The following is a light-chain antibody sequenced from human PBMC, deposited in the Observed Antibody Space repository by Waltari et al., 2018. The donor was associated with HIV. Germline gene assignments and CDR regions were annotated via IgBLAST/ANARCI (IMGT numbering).Light chain of an antibody. J-gene: IGKJ2*01. Sequence: DIVMTQSPLSLPVTPGEPASISCRSSQSLLHTYGYNYLDWYLQRPGQSPQVLIYLGSNRASGVPDRFSGSGSGTDFTLKISRVEAEDVGVYYCMQALQTPYTFGQGTKLEIK. CDR2: LGS. CDR1: QSLLHTYGYNY. V-gene: IGKV2-28*01. CDR3: MQALQTPYT.